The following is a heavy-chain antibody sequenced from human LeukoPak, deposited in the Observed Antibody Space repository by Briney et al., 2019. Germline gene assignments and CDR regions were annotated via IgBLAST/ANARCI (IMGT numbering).Heavy chain of an antibody. D-gene: IGHD3-10*01. V-gene: IGHV4-39*01. CDR2: IAYSGST. CDR3: ARVGYGSGSYYNQVTLYYFDY. CDR1: GGSVGSSTYY. J-gene: IGHJ4*01. Sequence: PSETLSLTCTVSGGSVGSSTYYWGWIRQPPGKGLEWIASIAYSGSTYNPSLKSRVTISVDTSKSQFSLKLSSVTAADTAVYYCARVGYGSGSYYNQVTLYYFDYWGLGTLVTVSS.